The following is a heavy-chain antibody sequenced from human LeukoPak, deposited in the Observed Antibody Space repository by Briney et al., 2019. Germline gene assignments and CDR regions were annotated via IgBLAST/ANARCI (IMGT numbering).Heavy chain of an antibody. Sequence: SETLSHTCTVSGGSISSGDYYWSWIRQPPGKGLEWIGYIYYSGSTYYNPSLKSRVTISVDTSKNQFSLKLSSVTAADTAVYYCAREIAARQPDYWGQGTLVTVSS. J-gene: IGHJ4*02. CDR3: AREIAARQPDY. CDR1: GGSISSGDYY. CDR2: IYYSGST. V-gene: IGHV4-30-4*02. D-gene: IGHD6-6*01.